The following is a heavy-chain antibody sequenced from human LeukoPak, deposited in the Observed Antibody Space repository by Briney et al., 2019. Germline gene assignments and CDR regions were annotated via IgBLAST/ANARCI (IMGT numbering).Heavy chain of an antibody. V-gene: IGHV3-11*01. CDR3: AGSGSPDDY. CDR2: ITPNAVNK. J-gene: IGHJ4*02. CDR1: GFNFSNYY. D-gene: IGHD3-10*01. Sequence: GGSLRLSCVASGFNFSNYYMSWIRQAPGKGLEWISYITPNAVNKYYVDSVRGRFTISRDNAKNSLFLQVNSLRGEDTAVYYCAGSGSPDDYWGQGTLVTVSS.